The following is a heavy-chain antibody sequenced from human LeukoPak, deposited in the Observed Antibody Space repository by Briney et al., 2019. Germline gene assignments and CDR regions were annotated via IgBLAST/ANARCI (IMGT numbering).Heavy chain of an antibody. CDR3: ARVIAVAGTDYFDY. J-gene: IGHJ4*02. Sequence: SEALSLTCTVSGGSISSYYWSWIWQPPGKGLEWIGYIYYSGSTNYNPSLKSRVTVSVDTSKNQFSLKLSSVTAADTAVYYCARVIAVAGTDYFDYWGQGTLVTVSS. CDR2: IYYSGST. CDR1: GGSISSYY. V-gene: IGHV4-59*01. D-gene: IGHD6-19*01.